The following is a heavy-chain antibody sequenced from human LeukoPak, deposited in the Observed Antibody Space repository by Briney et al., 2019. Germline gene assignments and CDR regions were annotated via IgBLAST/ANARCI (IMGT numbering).Heavy chain of an antibody. CDR1: GGSFSGYY. J-gene: IGHJ4*02. V-gene: IGHV4-34*01. CDR2: INHGGST. Sequence: SETLSLTCAVYGGSFSGYYWSWICQPPGKGLEWIGEINHGGSTNYNPSLKSRLTISVDTSKNQFSLKLSSVTAADTAVYYCAREGVYYDILAAYYRPYYFDFWGQGTLVTVYS. D-gene: IGHD3-9*01. CDR3: AREGVYYDILAAYYRPYYFDF.